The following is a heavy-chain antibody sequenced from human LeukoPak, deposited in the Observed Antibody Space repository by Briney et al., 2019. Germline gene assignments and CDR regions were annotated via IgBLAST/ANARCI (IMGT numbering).Heavy chain of an antibody. CDR3: ARVAGYCSGGSCYDYYYYYYMDV. Sequence: SVKVSCKASGGTFSSYAISWVRQAPGQGLEWMGRIIPILGIANYAQKFQGRVTITADKSTSTAYMELSSLRSEDTAVYYCARVAGYCSGGSCYDYYYYYYMDVWGKGTTVTVSS. V-gene: IGHV1-69*04. D-gene: IGHD2-15*01. J-gene: IGHJ6*03. CDR2: IIPILGIA. CDR1: GGTFSSYA.